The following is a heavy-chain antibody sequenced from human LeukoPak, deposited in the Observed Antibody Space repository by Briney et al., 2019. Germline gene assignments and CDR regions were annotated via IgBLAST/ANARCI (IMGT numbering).Heavy chain of an antibody. J-gene: IGHJ4*02. D-gene: IGHD4-17*01. CDR2: ISYSGTP. Sequence: SETLSLTCNVSGGSINTANYYWTWIRQPAGKGLAWIGYISYSGTPYYNPSLNSRVTISLDTSKNQFSLILNSVTAADTAMYYCARDRYGDFEDYWGQGTLVTVSS. V-gene: IGHV4-30-4*08. CDR3: ARDRYGDFEDY. CDR1: GGSINTANYY.